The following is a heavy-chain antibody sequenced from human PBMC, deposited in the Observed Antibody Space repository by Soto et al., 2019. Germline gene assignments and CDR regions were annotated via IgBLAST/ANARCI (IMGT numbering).Heavy chain of an antibody. CDR2: IYSKAGTI. V-gene: IGHV1-18*01. CDR3: ARDIDFDIDY. Sequence: QVQLVQSGAEVQKPGASVKVSCKTSGYIFNNFGITWVRQAPGLGLEWLGWIYSKAGTINFAQKFQGSVTMTTDTSTSTACMELRSLTFDDSAVYFCARDIDFDIDYGGQGTLVTVS. D-gene: IGHD3-9*01. J-gene: IGHJ4*02. CDR1: GYIFNNFG.